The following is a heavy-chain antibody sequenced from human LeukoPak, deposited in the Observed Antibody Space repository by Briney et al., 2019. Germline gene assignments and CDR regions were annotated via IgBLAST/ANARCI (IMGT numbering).Heavy chain of an antibody. CDR2: IYYSGST. V-gene: IGHV4-31*03. CDR3: ASQRITIFGVVTAEYFQH. J-gene: IGHJ1*01. CDR1: GGSVSSGGYY. Sequence: SETLSLTCTVSGGSVSSGGYYWSWIRQHPGKGLEWIGYIYYSGSTYYNPSLKSRVTISVVTSKNQFSLKLSSVTAADTAVYYCASQRITIFGVVTAEYFQHWGQGTLVTVSS. D-gene: IGHD3-3*01.